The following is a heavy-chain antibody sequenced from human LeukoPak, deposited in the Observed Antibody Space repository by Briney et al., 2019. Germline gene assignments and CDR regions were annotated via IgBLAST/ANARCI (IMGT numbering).Heavy chain of an antibody. Sequence: GGSLRLSCAASGFSFSSYWMSWVRQAPGKGLEWVANTSQDGSAKNYVASVRGRFTISRDNAENSLYLQMNSLRAEDTAVYYCAREGFLDYWGQGTLVTVSS. CDR2: TSQDGSAK. V-gene: IGHV3-7*01. J-gene: IGHJ4*02. D-gene: IGHD2/OR15-2a*01. CDR1: GFSFSSYW. CDR3: AREGFLDY.